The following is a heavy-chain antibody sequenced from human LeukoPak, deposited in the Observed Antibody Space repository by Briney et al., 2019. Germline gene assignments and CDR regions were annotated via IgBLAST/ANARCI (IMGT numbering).Heavy chain of an antibody. Sequence: GGSLRLSCAASGFTFSSYGMHWVRQAPGKGLEYVSAISSNGGSTYYANSVKGRFTISRDNAKNSLYLQMNSLRAEDTAVYYCARDRLGYCSGGSCYGFDYWGQGTLVTVSS. V-gene: IGHV3-64*01. CDR3: ARDRLGYCSGGSCYGFDY. CDR2: ISSNGGST. CDR1: GFTFSSYG. D-gene: IGHD2-15*01. J-gene: IGHJ4*02.